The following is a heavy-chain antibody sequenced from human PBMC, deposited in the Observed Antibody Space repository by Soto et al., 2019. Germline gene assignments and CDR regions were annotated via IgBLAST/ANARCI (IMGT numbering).Heavy chain of an antibody. J-gene: IGHJ3*02. V-gene: IGHV4-61*01. CDR3: ARGVAVAGTCAFDI. Sequence: QVQLQESGPGLVKPSETLSLTCTVSGGSVSSGSYYWSWIRQPPGKGLEWIGYIYYSGSTNYNPSLKRRVTISVDTSKNQFSLKLSSVTAADTAVYYCARGVAVAGTCAFDIWGQGTMVTVSS. CDR2: IYYSGST. D-gene: IGHD6-19*01. CDR1: GGSVSSGSYY.